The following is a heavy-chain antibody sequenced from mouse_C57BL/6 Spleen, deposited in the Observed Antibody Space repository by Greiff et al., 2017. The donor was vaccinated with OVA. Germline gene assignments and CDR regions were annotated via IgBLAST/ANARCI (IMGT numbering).Heavy chain of an antibody. CDR3: ARHEATVDYFDY. CDR2: ISSGGSYT. D-gene: IGHD1-1*01. V-gene: IGHV5-6*01. CDR1: GFTFSSYG. Sequence: EVQVVESGGDLVKPGGSLKLSCAASGFTFSSYGMSWVRQTPDKRLEWVATISSGGSYTYYPDSVKGRFTISRDNAKNTLYLQMSSLKSEDTAMYYRARHEATVDYFDYWSQGTTLTVSS. J-gene: IGHJ2*01.